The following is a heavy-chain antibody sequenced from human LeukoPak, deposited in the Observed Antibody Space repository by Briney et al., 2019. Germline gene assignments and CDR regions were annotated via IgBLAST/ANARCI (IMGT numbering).Heavy chain of an antibody. V-gene: IGHV4-61*02. D-gene: IGHD5-18*01. CDR2: IYTSGST. CDR1: GGSISSGSYY. J-gene: IGHJ4*02. Sequence: SETLSLTCTVSGGSISSGSYYWSWIRQPAGKGLEWIGRIYTSGSTNYNPSLKSRVTISVDTSKNQFSLKLSSVTAADTAVYYCARDSYGYYWGQGTLVTVSS. CDR3: ARDSYGYY.